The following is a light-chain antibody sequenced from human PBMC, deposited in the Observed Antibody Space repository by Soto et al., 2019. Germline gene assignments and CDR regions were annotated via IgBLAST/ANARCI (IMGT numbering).Light chain of an antibody. V-gene: IGKV1-5*01. CDR2: GAS. Sequence: GDRVTITCRASQSISNWLAWYQQKPGKAPKVLIFGASSLDSGVPSRFSGSGSGTEFTLTISSLQPDDFAAYYCQEYNSSSSTFGPATKLEIK. CDR3: QEYNSSSST. J-gene: IGKJ2*01. CDR1: QSISNW.